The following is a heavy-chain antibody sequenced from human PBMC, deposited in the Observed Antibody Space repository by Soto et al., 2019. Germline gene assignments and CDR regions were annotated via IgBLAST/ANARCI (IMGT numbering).Heavy chain of an antibody. V-gene: IGHV3-66*01. J-gene: IGHJ4*02. CDR1: GFTVSSNY. CDR3: ERDPYTIFGVAQPYFDY. CDR2: IDSGGST. D-gene: IGHD3-3*01. Sequence: VQRVESGGGLVQPGGSLRLSCAASGFTVSSNYMSWVRQAPGKGLEWVSVIDSGGSTYYADSVKGRFTIARDNSKNPLHLQMNSLRADDTAVYYCERDPYTIFGVAQPYFDYWGQGTLVTVSS.